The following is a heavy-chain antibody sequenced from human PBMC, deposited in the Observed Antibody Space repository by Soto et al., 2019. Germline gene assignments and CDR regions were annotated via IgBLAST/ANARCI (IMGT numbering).Heavy chain of an antibody. CDR2: INPNSGDT. CDR3: ARDARGTRGFDEMDI. Sequence: ASVKVSCKASGYSFTGYHIHWVRQAPGRGLEWMGWINPNSGDTEYAQNFQGRVTMTRDTSFNLVYMEMSGLMSDDTAVYYCARDARGTRGFDEMDIWGQGTTVTVSS. CDR1: GYSFTGYH. V-gene: IGHV1-2*02. D-gene: IGHD3-9*01. J-gene: IGHJ6*02.